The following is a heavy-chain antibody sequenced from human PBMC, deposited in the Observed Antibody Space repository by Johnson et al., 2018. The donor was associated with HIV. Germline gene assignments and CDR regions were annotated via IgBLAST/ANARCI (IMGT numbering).Heavy chain of an antibody. Sequence: MQLVESGGGVVQPGRSLRLSCAASGFTFSSYGMHWVRQAPGKGLEWVAVISYDAKNKYYADSVKGRFTISRDNSKNTLFLQMNSLRAEDTALYYCARASAATKGNAFDIWGQGTMVTVSS. CDR3: ARASAATKGNAFDI. CDR2: ISYDAKNK. D-gene: IGHD1-26*01. V-gene: IGHV3-30*03. J-gene: IGHJ3*02. CDR1: GFTFSSYG.